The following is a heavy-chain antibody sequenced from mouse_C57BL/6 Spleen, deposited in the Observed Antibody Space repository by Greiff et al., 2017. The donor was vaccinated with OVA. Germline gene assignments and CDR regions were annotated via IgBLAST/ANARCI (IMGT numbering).Heavy chain of an antibody. CDR1: GFNIKDYY. D-gene: IGHD1-1*01. J-gene: IGHJ4*01. CDR2: IDPEDGET. CDR3: ARNYGSSYYAMDY. Sequence: EVQGVESGAELVKPGASVKLSCTASGFNIKDYYMHWVKQRTEQGLEWIGRIDPEDGETKYAPKFQGKATITADTSSNTAYLQLSSLTSEDTAVYYCARNYGSSYYAMDYWGQGTSVTVSS. V-gene: IGHV14-2*01.